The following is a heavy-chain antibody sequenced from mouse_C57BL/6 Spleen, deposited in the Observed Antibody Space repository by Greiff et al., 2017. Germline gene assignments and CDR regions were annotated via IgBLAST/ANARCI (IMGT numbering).Heavy chain of an antibody. D-gene: IGHD4-1*01. CDR2: IHPNSGST. CDR3: ARELLTGSFDY. J-gene: IGHJ2*01. CDR1: GYTFTSYW. V-gene: IGHV1-64*01. Sequence: VQLQQPGAELVKPGASVKLSCKASGYTFTSYWMHWVKQRPGQGLEWIGMIHPNSGSTNYNEKFKSKATLTVDKSSSTAYMQLSSLTSEDSAVYYCARELLTGSFDYWGQGTTLTVSS.